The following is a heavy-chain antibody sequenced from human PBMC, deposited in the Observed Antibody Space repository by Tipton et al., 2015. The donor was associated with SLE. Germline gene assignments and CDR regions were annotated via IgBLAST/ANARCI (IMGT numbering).Heavy chain of an antibody. CDR3: ARLHGYSYGLNWFDP. Sequence: TLSLTCTVSGGSMSSDTYYWSWIRQPAGKGLECIGHVSSRGSPTYHPSLKSRVTISVDTSKNLFSLRLTSVTAADTAVYYCARLHGYSYGLNWFDPWGQGTLISVSS. CDR1: GGSMSSDTYY. D-gene: IGHD5-18*01. J-gene: IGHJ5*02. V-gene: IGHV4-61*09. CDR2: VSSRGSP.